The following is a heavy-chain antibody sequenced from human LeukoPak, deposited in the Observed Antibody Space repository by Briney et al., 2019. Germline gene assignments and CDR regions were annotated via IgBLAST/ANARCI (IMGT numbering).Heavy chain of an antibody. CDR1: GFTFSSYA. CDR3: ARDYENWFDP. V-gene: IGHV3-30-3*01. CDR2: ISYDGSNK. Sequence: GGSLRLSCAASGFTFSSYAMHWVRQAPGKGLEWVAVISYDGSNKYYADSVKGRFTISRDNSKNTLYLQMNSLRAEDTAVYYCARDYENWFDPWGQGTLVTVSS. D-gene: IGHD3-3*01. J-gene: IGHJ5*02.